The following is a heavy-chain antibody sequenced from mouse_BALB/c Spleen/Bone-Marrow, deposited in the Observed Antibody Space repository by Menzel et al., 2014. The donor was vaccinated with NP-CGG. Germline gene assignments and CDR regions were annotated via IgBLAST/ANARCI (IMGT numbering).Heavy chain of an antibody. D-gene: IGHD2-14*01. CDR2: IAPGSGST. CDR3: AYYRYDVNY. CDR1: GYTFTSYR. V-gene: IGHV1S41*01. J-gene: IGHJ2*01. Sequence: DLVKPGASVKLSCKASGYTFTSYRINWIKQRPGQGLEWIGRIAPGSGSTYYNEMFKGKATLTVDTSSSPAYILLSSLSSEDSAVYFCAYYRYDVNYWGQGTTLTVSS.